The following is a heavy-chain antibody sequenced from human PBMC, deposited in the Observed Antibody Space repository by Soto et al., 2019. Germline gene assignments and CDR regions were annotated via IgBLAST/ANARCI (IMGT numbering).Heavy chain of an antibody. CDR1: GYTFTSYG. D-gene: IGHD3-9*01. CDR2: ISAYNGNT. CDR3: ARDSIGRYFDWSPGYYGMDV. J-gene: IGHJ6*02. V-gene: IGHV1-18*01. Sequence: GASVKVSCKASGYTFTSYGISWVRQAPGQGLEWMGWISAYNGNTNYAQKHQGRVTMTTDTSTSTAYMEQRSLRSDDTAVYYCARDSIGRYFDWSPGYYGMDVWGQGTTVTVSS.